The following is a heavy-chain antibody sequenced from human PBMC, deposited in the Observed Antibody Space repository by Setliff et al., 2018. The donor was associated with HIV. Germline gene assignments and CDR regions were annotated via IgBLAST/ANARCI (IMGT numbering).Heavy chain of an antibody. V-gene: IGHV3-74*01. J-gene: IGHJ4*02. CDR1: GFTFNRSW. Sequence: PGGSLRLSCAASGFTFNRSWMHWVRQAPGKGLVWVSRINSDGSSISYADSVKGRFTISRDNAKNTLYLQMNSLRPEDTAVYFCATYSNTYHAEDNRGQGTLVTVSS. D-gene: IGHD1-26*01. CDR3: ATYSNTYHAEDN. CDR2: INSDGSSI.